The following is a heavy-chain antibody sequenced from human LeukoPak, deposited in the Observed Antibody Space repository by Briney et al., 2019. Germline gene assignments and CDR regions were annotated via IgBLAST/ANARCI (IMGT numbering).Heavy chain of an antibody. CDR2: INWNGGTT. V-gene: IGHV3-20*04. CDR3: ARNSGANVYTYSFQY. Sequence: GGSLRLSCVASGLTFDDYGMSWVRQAPGKGLEWVSGINWNGGTTAYADSVKGRFTISRDNAKNSLYLQMNSLRVEDTAFYYCARNSGANVYTYSFQYWGRGTLVTVSS. J-gene: IGHJ4*02. CDR1: GLTFDDYG. D-gene: IGHD1-26*01.